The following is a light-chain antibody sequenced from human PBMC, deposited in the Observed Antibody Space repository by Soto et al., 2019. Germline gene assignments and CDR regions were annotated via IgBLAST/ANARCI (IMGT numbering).Light chain of an antibody. CDR3: SSSTNANTLVI. V-gene: IGLV2-14*01. CDR1: SSDIGRYRF. J-gene: IGLJ2*01. CDR2: EGT. Sequence: QSVLTQPASVSGSPGQSGTISCTGTSSDIGRYRFVSWFQQHPGKAPKLLIFEGTNRPSGVSNRFSGSKSGNTASLTISGLQAEDEAIYFCSSSTNANTLVIFGGGTKVTV.